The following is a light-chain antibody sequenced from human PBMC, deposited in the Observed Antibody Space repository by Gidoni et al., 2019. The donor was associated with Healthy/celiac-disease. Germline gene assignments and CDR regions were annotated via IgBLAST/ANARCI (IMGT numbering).Light chain of an antibody. CDR3: MQALQTPT. CDR2: LGS. V-gene: IGKV2-28*01. CDR1: QSLLHSNGYNY. J-gene: IGKJ5*01. Sequence: DIVMNQSLLSLPVTPGEPASISCRSSQSLLHSNGYNYLDWYLQKPGQSPQLLIYLGSNRASGVPDRFSGSGSGTDFTLQISRVESEDVGVYYCMQALQTPTFGQXTRLEIK.